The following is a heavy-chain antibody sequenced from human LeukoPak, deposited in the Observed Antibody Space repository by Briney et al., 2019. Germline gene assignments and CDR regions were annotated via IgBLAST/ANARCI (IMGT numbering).Heavy chain of an antibody. CDR3: ARGGERANFYGLGSSPNWFDP. Sequence: ASVKVSCKASGYTFISYDINWVRQAAGQGLEWMGWMNPNSGNTGYAQKFQGRVTMTGNTSISTAYMELSGLRSDDTAVYYCARGGERANFYGLGSSPNWFDPWGQGTLVTVSS. D-gene: IGHD3-10*01. CDR1: GYTFISYD. CDR2: MNPNSGNT. J-gene: IGHJ5*02. V-gene: IGHV1-8*02.